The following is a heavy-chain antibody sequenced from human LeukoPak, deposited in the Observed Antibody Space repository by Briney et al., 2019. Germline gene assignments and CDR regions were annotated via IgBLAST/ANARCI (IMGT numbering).Heavy chain of an antibody. J-gene: IGHJ4*02. V-gene: IGHV3-74*01. D-gene: IGHD4-17*01. CDR3: ARTGSTVTISNRPFDY. CDR1: GFTFSSYW. CDR2: INSDGSST. Sequence: GGSLRLSCAASGFTFSSYWMHWVRQAPGKGLVWVSRINSDGSSTSYADSVKGRFTVSRDNATNSLYLQMNSLRAEDTAVYFCARTGSTVTISNRPFDYWGQGTLVTVSS.